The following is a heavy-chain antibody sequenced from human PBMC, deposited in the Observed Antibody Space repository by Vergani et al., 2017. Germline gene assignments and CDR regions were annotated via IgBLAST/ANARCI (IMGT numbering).Heavy chain of an antibody. J-gene: IGHJ4*02. V-gene: IGHV4-34*01. CDR1: GGSFSGYY. Sequence: QVQLQQWGAGLLKPSETLSLTCAVYGGSFSGYYWSCIRQPPGKGLEWIGEINHSGSTNYNPSLKSRVTISVDTSKNQFSLKLSSVTAADTAVYYCARGRGYCSSTSCYQDYWGQGTLVTVSS. CDR2: INHSGST. D-gene: IGHD2-2*01. CDR3: ARGRGYCSSTSCYQDY.